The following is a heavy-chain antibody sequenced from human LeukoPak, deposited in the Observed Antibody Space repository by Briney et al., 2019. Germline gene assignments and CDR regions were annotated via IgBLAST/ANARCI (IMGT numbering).Heavy chain of an antibody. CDR2: LYYGGST. CDR3: ARTSLGKAFDI. V-gene: IGHV4-59*02. D-gene: IGHD1-26*01. J-gene: IGHJ3*02. CDR1: GGSVSGFF. Sequence: SETLSLTCTVSGGSVSGFFWSWIRQPPGKGLEWIGYLYYGGSTNYNPSLKSRVTISVDSSKSQFSLKLTSATAADTAVYYCARTSLGKAFDIWGQGTMVTVSS.